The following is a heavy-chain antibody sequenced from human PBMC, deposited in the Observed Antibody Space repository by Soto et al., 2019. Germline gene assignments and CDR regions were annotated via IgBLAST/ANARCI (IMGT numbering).Heavy chain of an antibody. D-gene: IGHD3-22*01. CDR3: ARASMTPRIHAFDI. CDR2: INPNSGGT. Sequence: ASVKVSCKASGYTFTGYYMHWVRQAPGQGLEWMGWINPNSGGTNYAQKFQGWVTMTRDTSISTAYMELSRLRSDDTAVYYCARASMTPRIHAFDIWGQGTMVTVSS. V-gene: IGHV1-2*04. J-gene: IGHJ3*02. CDR1: GYTFTGYY.